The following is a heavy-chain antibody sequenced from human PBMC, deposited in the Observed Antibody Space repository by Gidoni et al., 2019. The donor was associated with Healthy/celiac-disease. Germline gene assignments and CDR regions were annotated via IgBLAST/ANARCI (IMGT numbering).Heavy chain of an antibody. CDR1: GYTFTSYY. J-gene: IGHJ5*02. CDR3: ARGYYDFWSGYGGNWFDP. CDR2: INPSGGST. D-gene: IGHD3-3*01. V-gene: IGHV1-46*01. Sequence: QVQLVQSGAEVKKPGASVKVSCKASGYTFTSYYMHWVRQAPGQGLEWMGIINPSGGSTSYAQKFKGRVTMTRDTSTSTVYMELSSLRSEDTAVYYCARGYYDFWSGYGGNWFDPWGQGTLVTVSS.